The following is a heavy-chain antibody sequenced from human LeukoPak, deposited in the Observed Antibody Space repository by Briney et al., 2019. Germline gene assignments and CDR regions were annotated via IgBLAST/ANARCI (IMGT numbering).Heavy chain of an antibody. CDR3: AVHYRGDYSSSSYYFDY. CDR2: IIPIFGTA. CDR1: GGTFSSYA. J-gene: IGHJ4*02. Sequence: ASVKVSCKASGGTFSSYAISWVRQAPGQGLEWMGGIIPIFGTANYAQKFQGRVTITTDESTSTAYMELSSLRSEDTAVYYCAVHYRGDYSSSSYYFDYWGQGTLVTVSS. D-gene: IGHD6-6*01. V-gene: IGHV1-69*05.